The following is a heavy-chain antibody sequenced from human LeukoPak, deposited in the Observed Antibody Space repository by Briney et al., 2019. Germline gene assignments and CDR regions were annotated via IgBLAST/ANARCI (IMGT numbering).Heavy chain of an antibody. CDR2: ISGSGGST. CDR1: GLTFSSYA. V-gene: IGHV3-23*01. J-gene: IGHJ4*02. CDR3: AKDSPQRLVQGYFDY. Sequence: GASLRLSCAASGLTFSSYAMSWVRQAPGKGLEWVSAISGSGGSTYYADSVKGRFTISRDNSKNTLYLQMNSLRAEDTAVYYCAKDSPQRLVQGYFDYWGQGTLVTVSS. D-gene: IGHD6-13*01.